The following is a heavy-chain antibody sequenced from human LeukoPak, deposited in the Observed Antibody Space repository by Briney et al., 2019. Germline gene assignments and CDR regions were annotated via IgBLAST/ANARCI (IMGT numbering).Heavy chain of an antibody. CDR2: INPNSGGT. V-gene: IGHV1-2*02. CDR3: ARGAFGGGVGIEYLQH. Sequence: ASVKVSCKASGYTFTGYYMHWVRQAPGQGLEWMGWINPNSGGTNYAQKFQGRVTMTRDTSISTAYMELSRLRSDDTAVYHCARGAFGGGVGIEYLQHWGQGTLVTVSS. D-gene: IGHD1-14*01. J-gene: IGHJ1*01. CDR1: GYTFTGYY.